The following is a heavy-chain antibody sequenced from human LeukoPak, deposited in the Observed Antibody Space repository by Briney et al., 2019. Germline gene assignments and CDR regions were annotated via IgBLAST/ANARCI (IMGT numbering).Heavy chain of an antibody. D-gene: IGHD3-16*01. CDR3: ARPNVHMDV. CDR1: GFTFSSYE. CDR2: ISSSGSTI. J-gene: IGHJ6*03. V-gene: IGHV3-48*03. Sequence: GGSLRLSCAASGFTFSSYEMNWVRQAPGKGLEWVSYISSSGSTIYYADSVKGRFTISRDNAKNSLYLQMNSLRAEDTAVYYCARPNVHMDVWGKGTTVTVSS.